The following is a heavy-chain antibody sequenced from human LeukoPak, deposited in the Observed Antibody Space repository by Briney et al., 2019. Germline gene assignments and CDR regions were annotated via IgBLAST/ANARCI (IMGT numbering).Heavy chain of an antibody. CDR1: GYTFSDYG. CDR2: IIPIFGTA. V-gene: IGHV1-69*06. CDR3: ATDSTGIYYGMDV. J-gene: IGHJ6*02. D-gene: IGHD6-13*01. Sequence: SVKVSCKASGYTFSDYGISWVRQAPGQGLEWMGGIIPIFGTANYAQKFQGRVTMTEDTSTDTAYMELSSLRSEDTAVYYCATDSTGIYYGMDVWGQGTTVIVSS.